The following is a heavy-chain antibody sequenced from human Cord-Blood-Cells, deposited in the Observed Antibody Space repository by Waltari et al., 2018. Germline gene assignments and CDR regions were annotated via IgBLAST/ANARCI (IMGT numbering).Heavy chain of an antibody. CDR3: AKDSPPYYYGSGSYLDY. J-gene: IGHJ4*02. Sequence: QVQLVESGGGVVQPGRSLRLSCAASGFTFSSYGMHWVRRAPGKGLEWVAVILNDGSNRYYGDSLKGRFTISRDNSKNTLYLQMNSLRAEDTAVYYCAKDSPPYYYGSGSYLDYWGQGTLVTVSS. CDR1: GFTFSSYG. D-gene: IGHD3-10*01. CDR2: ILNDGSNR. V-gene: IGHV3-30*18.